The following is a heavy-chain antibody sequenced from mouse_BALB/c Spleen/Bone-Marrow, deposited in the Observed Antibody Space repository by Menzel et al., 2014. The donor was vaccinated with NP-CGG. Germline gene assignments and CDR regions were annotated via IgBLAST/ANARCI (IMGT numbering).Heavy chain of an antibody. J-gene: IGHJ2*01. D-gene: IGHD2-4*01. CDR2: IDTSDSYT. Sequence: VQLQQSGAELVMPGASVKMSCKASGFTFTDYWMHWVKQRPGQGPEWIGAIDTSDSYTSYNQKFKGKATLTVDESSSTAYMQLSSLTSEDSAVYYCARTGYDYYFDYGGQGTTLTVSS. CDR3: ARTGYDYYFDY. V-gene: IGHV1-69*01. CDR1: GFTFTDYW.